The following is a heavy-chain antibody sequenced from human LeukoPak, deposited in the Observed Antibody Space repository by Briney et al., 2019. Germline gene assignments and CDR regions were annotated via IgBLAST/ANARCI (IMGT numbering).Heavy chain of an antibody. J-gene: IGHJ6*03. CDR3: ARDGPRYDMDV. Sequence: SVKLSCKASGGTFSSYAISWVRQAPGPGLEWMGGIIPIFGTTNYAQKFQDRVTITTDESTSTAYMELSSLRSEDTAVYYCARDGPRYDMDVWGKGTTVTVSS. CDR1: GGTFSSYA. V-gene: IGHV1-69*05. CDR2: IIPIFGTT.